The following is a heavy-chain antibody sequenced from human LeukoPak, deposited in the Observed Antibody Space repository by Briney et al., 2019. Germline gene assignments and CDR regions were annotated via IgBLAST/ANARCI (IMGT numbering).Heavy chain of an antibody. Sequence: KASETLSLTCTVSGGSISSYYWSWIRQPPGKGLEWIGYIYYSGSTNYNPSLKSRVTISVDTSKNQFSLKLSSVTAADTAVYYCAIHPYYYYGMDVWGQGTTVTVSS. CDR1: GGSISSYY. V-gene: IGHV4-59*08. CDR2: IYYSGST. CDR3: AIHPYYYYGMDV. J-gene: IGHJ6*02.